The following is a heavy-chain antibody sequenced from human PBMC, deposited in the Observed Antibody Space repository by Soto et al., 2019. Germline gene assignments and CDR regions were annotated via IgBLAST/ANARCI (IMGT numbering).Heavy chain of an antibody. CDR2: IYYSGST. D-gene: IGHD3-10*01. Sequence: QLQLQESGPGLVKPSETLSLTCTVSGGSISSSSYYWGWIRPPPGKGLAWIGSIYYSGSTYYNPSLKSRVTISVDTSKNQFSLKLSSVTAADTAVYYCARHFLRFGEFLEWGQGSLVTVSS. CDR1: GGSISSSSYY. CDR3: ARHFLRFGEFLE. J-gene: IGHJ4*02. V-gene: IGHV4-39*01.